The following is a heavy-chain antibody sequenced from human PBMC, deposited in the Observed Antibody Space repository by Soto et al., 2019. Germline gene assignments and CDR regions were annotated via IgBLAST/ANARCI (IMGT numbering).Heavy chain of an antibody. V-gene: IGHV4-59*01. J-gene: IGHJ6*02. D-gene: IGHD4-17*01. CDR1: GGSISSYY. CDR3: AREDYGGNNYYGMDV. Sequence: SETMSLTCPVSGGSISSYYLSWIRQPPGKGLEWIGYIYYSGSTNYNPSLKSRVTISVDTSKNQFSLKLSSVTAADTAVYYCAREDYGGNNYYGMDVWGQGTTVTVSS. CDR2: IYYSGST.